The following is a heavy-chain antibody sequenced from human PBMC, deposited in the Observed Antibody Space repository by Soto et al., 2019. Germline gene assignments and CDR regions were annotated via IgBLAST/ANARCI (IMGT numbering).Heavy chain of an antibody. CDR3: AREEGIRWFDP. V-gene: IGHV3-30-3*01. Sequence: PGGSLRLSCAASGFTFSSYAMHWVRQAPGKGLEWVAVISYDGSNKYYADSVKGRFTISRGNSKNTLYLQMNSLRAEDTAVYYCAREEGIRWFDPWGQGTLVTVSS. J-gene: IGHJ5*02. CDR1: GFTFSSYA. D-gene: IGHD6-13*01. CDR2: ISYDGSNK.